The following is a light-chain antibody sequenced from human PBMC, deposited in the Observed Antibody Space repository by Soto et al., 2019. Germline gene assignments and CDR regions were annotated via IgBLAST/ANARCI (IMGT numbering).Light chain of an antibody. CDR1: QTISSW. V-gene: IGKV1-5*03. Sequence: DIQMTQSPSTLSGSVGDRVTITCRASQTISSWLAWYQQKPGKAPKLLISKASTLKSGVPPRFSGSGSGTEFTVTISSLQPDDFATYYCQHYNSYSEAFGQGTKVELK. CDR3: QHYNSYSEA. J-gene: IGKJ1*01. CDR2: KAS.